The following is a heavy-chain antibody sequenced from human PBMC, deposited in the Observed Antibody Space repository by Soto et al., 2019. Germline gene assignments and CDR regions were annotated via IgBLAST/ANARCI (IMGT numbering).Heavy chain of an antibody. Sequence: SETLSLTCTVSGGSISSGGYYWSWIRQHPGKGLEWIGYIYYSGSTYYNPSLKSRVTISVDTSKNQFSLKLSSVTAADTAVYYCARERETTVTTRVIDYWGQGTLVTVSS. CDR1: GGSISSGGYY. CDR3: ARERETTVTTRVIDY. V-gene: IGHV4-31*03. J-gene: IGHJ4*02. CDR2: IYYSGST. D-gene: IGHD4-17*01.